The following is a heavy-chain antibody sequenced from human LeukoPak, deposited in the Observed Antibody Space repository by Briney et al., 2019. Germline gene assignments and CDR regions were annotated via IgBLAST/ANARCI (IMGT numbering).Heavy chain of an antibody. CDR3: ARTTSLTASGYDY. D-gene: IGHD4-17*01. J-gene: IGHJ4*02. V-gene: IGHV1-8*03. Sequence: ASVKVSCETSGYTFTTYHVSWVRQATGQGLEWMGWMNPNTGDSGYAQKFQGRVTITRDTSISTAYMELSSLRSEDTAVYFCARTTSLTASGYDYWGQGTLVTVSS. CDR2: MNPNTGDS. CDR1: GYTFTTYH.